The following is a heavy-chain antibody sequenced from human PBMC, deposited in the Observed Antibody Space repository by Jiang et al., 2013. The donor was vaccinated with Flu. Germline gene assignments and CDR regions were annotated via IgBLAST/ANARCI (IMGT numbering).Heavy chain of an antibody. J-gene: IGHJ6*02. Sequence: SGAEVKKPGSSVKVSCKASGGTFSSYAISWVRQAPGQGLEWMGRIIPILGIANYAQKFQGRVTITADKSTSTAYMELSSLRSEDTAVYYCARDSCGGDCYRGYGMDVWGQGTTVTVSS. CDR1: GGTFSSYA. V-gene: IGHV1-69*04. CDR3: ARDSCGGDCYRGYGMDV. D-gene: IGHD2-21*02. CDR2: IIPILGIA.